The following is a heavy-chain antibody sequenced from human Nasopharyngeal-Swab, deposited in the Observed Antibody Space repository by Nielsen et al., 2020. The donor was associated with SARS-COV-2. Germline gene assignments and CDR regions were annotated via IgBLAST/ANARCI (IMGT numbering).Heavy chain of an antibody. CDR2: IYSGGGS. J-gene: IGHJ4*02. D-gene: IGHD3-10*01. V-gene: IGHV3-53*01. CDR3: TREDRYASGSFDH. Sequence: WIRQPPGKGLEWVSVIYSGGGSYYADSVKGRFTISRDNFKNMLYLQMNSLRAEDTAMHYCTREDRYASGSFDHWGQGTLVTVSS.